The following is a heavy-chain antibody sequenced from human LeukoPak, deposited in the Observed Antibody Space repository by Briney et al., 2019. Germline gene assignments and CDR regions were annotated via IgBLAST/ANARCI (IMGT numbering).Heavy chain of an antibody. Sequence: PGGSLRLSCAASGFTFSSYGMHWVRQAPGKGLEWVAFIRYDGSNKYYADSVKGRFTISRDNSKNTLYLQMNSLRAEDTAVYYCAREGGVLDYGSGSYYVFDYWGQGTLVTVSS. CDR3: AREGGVLDYGSGSYYVFDY. V-gene: IGHV3-30*02. CDR2: IRYDGSNK. J-gene: IGHJ4*02. CDR1: GFTFSSYG. D-gene: IGHD3-10*01.